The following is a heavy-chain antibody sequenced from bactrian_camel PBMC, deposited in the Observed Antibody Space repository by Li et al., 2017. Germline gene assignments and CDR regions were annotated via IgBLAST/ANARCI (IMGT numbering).Heavy chain of an antibody. CDR2: ITYNGANT. Sequence: VQLVESGGGSVQAGGSLRLSCAVSGFTFSSYSMYWVRQAPGKGLEWVSMITYNGANTYYADSVKGRLTISRDNTKNMLYLQMNSLKSEDTALYYCVKGLERGQLVLTLVTGARGPRSPSP. J-gene: IGHJ6*01. CDR3: VKGLERGQLVLTLVT. D-gene: IGHD6*01. V-gene: IGHV3S1*01. CDR1: GFTFSSYS.